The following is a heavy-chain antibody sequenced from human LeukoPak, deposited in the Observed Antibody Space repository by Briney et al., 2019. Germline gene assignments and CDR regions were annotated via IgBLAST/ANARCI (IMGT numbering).Heavy chain of an antibody. CDR3: ARDAPLLPKSFDY. J-gene: IGHJ4*02. CDR2: IYSGGST. CDR1: GFTVSSNY. V-gene: IGHV3-66*01. D-gene: IGHD3-22*01. Sequence: GGSRRLSCAASGFTVSSNYMSWVRQAPGKGLEWVSVIYSGGSTYYADSVKGRFTISRDNSKNTLYLQMNSLRAEDTAVYYCARDAPLLPKSFDYWGQGTLVTVSS.